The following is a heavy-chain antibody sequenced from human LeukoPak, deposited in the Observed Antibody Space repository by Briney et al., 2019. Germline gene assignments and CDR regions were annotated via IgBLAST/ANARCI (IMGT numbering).Heavy chain of an antibody. V-gene: IGHV3-30-3*01. CDR3: AREYSNYGMDV. CDR2: ISYDGSNK. Sequence: GGSLRLSCAASGFTFSSYAMHWVRQAPGKGLEWVAFISYDGSNKYYADPVKGRFTIPRDNSKNTPYLQMNSLRAEDTAVYYCAREYSNYGMDVWGQGTTVTVSS. D-gene: IGHD6-13*01. CDR1: GFTFSSYA. J-gene: IGHJ6*02.